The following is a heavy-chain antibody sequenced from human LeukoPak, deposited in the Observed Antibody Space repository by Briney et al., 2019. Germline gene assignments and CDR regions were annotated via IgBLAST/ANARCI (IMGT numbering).Heavy chain of an antibody. V-gene: IGHV3-7*01. CDR1: GFTFNNYW. J-gene: IGHJ5*02. CDR3: ARPPMFDYGGNSRWFDP. CDR2: IKQDGSEK. Sequence: GGSLRLSCAAPGFTFNNYWMSRVRQAPGKGLEWVANIKQDGSEKYYVDSVKGRFTISRDNAKNSLYLQMNSLRAEDTAVYYCARPPMFDYGGNSRWFDPWGQGTLVTVSS. D-gene: IGHD4-23*01.